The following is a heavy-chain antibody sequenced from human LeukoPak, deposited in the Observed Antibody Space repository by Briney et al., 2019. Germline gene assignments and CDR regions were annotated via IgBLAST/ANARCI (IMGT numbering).Heavy chain of an antibody. Sequence: ASVKVSCKASGYTFTSYGISWVRQAPGQGLEWMGWISAYNGNTNYAQKLQGRVTMTTDTSTSTAYMELRSLRSDDTAVYYCARDPSYVCGSTSCWIPGVRAFDYWGQGTLVTVSS. D-gene: IGHD2-2*01. CDR3: ARDPSYVCGSTSCWIPGVRAFDY. CDR2: ISAYNGNT. V-gene: IGHV1-18*01. CDR1: GYTFTSYG. J-gene: IGHJ4*02.